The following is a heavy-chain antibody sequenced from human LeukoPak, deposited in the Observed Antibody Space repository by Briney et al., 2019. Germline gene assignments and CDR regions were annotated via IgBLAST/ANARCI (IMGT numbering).Heavy chain of an antibody. CDR3: ARSLVVGATYPYR. V-gene: IGHV3-48*01. CDR2: ISSSSSTI. CDR1: GFTFSSYG. D-gene: IGHD1-26*01. Sequence: GGSLRLSCAASGFTFSSYGMTWVRDAPGKGLEGVLYISSSSSTIYYADSVKGRFTISRDKAKNSLYLQLSSLRAEETAVYYCARSLVVGATYPYRWGQGRLVAVCS. J-gene: IGHJ5*02.